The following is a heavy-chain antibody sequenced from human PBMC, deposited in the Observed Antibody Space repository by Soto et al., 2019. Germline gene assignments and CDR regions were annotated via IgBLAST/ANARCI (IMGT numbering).Heavy chain of an antibody. V-gene: IGHV5-51*01. Sequence: WESLKISCKGSGYSFTSYWIGWVRQMPVKGLEFMGIIYPFYSDTRYSPSFQGHVTISSYNSISTAYLQLSSLKASDTAMYYCERVNRCLVWLPIDYWGQGTLVTVSS. CDR2: IYPFYSDT. D-gene: IGHD3-3*01. J-gene: IGHJ4*02. CDR1: GYSFTSYW. CDR3: ERVNRCLVWLPIDY.